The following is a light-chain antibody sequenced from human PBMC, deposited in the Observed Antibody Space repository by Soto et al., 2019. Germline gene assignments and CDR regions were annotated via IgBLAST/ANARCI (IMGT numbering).Light chain of an antibody. CDR2: EVS. CDR3: CSFAGSFYV. V-gene: IGLV2-11*01. CDR1: SXDVDAYDF. Sequence: QSVLAQPRSVSGSPGQSVAISCTGTSXDVDAYDFVSWYQHHPGKAPKLIISEVSKRPSGVSHRFSGSKSGNTASLTISGLQAEDEADYFCCSFAGSFYVFGTGTKVTLL. J-gene: IGLJ1*01.